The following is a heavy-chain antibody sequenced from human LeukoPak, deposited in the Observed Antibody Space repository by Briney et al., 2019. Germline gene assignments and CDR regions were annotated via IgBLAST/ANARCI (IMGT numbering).Heavy chain of an antibody. J-gene: IGHJ4*02. CDR3: AREVAAAGRDGNFDY. Sequence: GASVNVSCKASGGTFSSYAISWVRQAPGQGLEWMGRIIPIFGTANYAQKFQGRVTITTDESTSTAYMELSSLRSEDTAVYYCAREVAAAGRDGNFDYWGQGTLVTVSS. D-gene: IGHD6-13*01. V-gene: IGHV1-69*05. CDR1: GGTFSSYA. CDR2: IIPIFGTA.